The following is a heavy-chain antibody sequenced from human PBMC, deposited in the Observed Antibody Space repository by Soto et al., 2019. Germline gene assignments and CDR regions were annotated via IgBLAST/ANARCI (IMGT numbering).Heavy chain of an antibody. CDR1: GGTFSSYT. CDR2: IIPIIEIA. CDR3: GRDRGVGGVIDN. V-gene: IGHV1-69*08. J-gene: IGHJ4*02. Sequence: QVQLVQSGAEVKKPGSSVKVSCKASGGTFSSYTFSWVRQAPGQGLEWMARIIPIIEIANYAQKFQGRVTFTAKKSTSKVYMGLGGLSFEDRAVYYCGRDRGVGGVIDNWGQGTLVTVSS. D-gene: IGHD3-10*01.